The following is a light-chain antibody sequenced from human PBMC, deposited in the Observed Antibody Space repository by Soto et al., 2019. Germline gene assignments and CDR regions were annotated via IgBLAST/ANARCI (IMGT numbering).Light chain of an antibody. CDR3: QQYGSSPPT. CDR2: GAS. CDR1: QSVNTNY. Sequence: EIVLTQSPGTLSLSPGERAVLSCRASQSVNTNYLAWYQRKPGRAPRLLIYGASSRATGIRDRFIGSGSGTDFTLTITRLEPEDFAVYFCQQYGSSPPTFGQGTKVEFK. J-gene: IGKJ1*01. V-gene: IGKV3-20*01.